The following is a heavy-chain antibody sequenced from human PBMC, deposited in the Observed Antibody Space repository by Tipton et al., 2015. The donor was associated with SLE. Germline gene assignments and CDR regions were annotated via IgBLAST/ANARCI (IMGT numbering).Heavy chain of an antibody. CDR3: ARDSSSLSSGYFDY. CDR1: GYTFTSYG. CDR2: IIPIFGTA. D-gene: IGHD6-6*01. V-gene: IGHV1-69*18. J-gene: IGHJ4*02. Sequence: QVQLVQSGAEVKKPGASVKVSCKASGYTFTSYGISWVRQAPGQGLEWMGRIIPIFGTANYAQKFQGRVTITAGDSTSTAYMELSSLRSEVTAVYYCARDSSSLSSGYFDYWGQGTLVTVSS.